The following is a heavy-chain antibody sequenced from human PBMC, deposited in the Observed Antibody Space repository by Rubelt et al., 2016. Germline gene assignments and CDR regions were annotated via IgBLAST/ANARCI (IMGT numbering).Heavy chain of an antibody. J-gene: IGHJ6*02. CDR3: ARGGYYYYGMDV. Sequence: IIPILGVANYAQKFQGRVTITADKSTSTAYMELSSLRSEDTAVYYCARGGYYYYGMDVWGQGTTVTVSS. V-gene: IGHV1-69*04. CDR2: IIPILGVA.